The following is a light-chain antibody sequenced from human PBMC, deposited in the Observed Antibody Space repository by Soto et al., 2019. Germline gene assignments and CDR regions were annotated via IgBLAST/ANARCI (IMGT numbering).Light chain of an antibody. V-gene: IGKV3-20*01. CDR1: QNVNSVY. Sequence: TQSPSTLSASVGDRVTLSCRASQNVNSVYLTWYQQKVGQAPRLLIYGATNRATGVPDRFSGSGSGTDFSLTISRLEPEDFAVYYCHQYATWTFGQGTKVDIK. J-gene: IGKJ1*01. CDR3: HQYATWT. CDR2: GAT.